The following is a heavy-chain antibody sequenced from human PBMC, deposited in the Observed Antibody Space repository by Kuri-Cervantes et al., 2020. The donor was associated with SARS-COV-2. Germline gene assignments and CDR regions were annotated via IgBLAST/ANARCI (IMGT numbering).Heavy chain of an antibody. D-gene: IGHD5-18*01. CDR1: GFTFSSYA. Sequence: LSLTCAASGFTFSSYAMHWVRQAPGKGLEWVAVISYDGSNKYYADSVKGRFTISRDNSKNTLYLQMNSLRSDDTAVYYCARDGGQLWLHYYYYYMDVWGKGTTVTVSS. J-gene: IGHJ6*03. CDR3: ARDGGQLWLHYYYYYMDV. CDR2: ISYDGSNK. V-gene: IGHV3-30-3*01.